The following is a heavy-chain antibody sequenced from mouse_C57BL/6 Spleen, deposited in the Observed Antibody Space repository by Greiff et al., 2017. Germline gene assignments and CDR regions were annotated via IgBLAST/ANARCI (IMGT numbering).Heavy chain of an antibody. Sequence: QVQLQQPGAELVKPGASVKLSCKASGYTFTSYWMHWVKQRPGRGLEWIGRIDPNSGGTKYNEKFKSKATLTVDKPSSTAYMQLSSLTSEESAVYYCARLAMDDYDKDAMDYWGQGTSVTVSS. CDR1: GYTFTSYW. CDR3: ARLAMDDYDKDAMDY. J-gene: IGHJ4*01. D-gene: IGHD2-4*01. V-gene: IGHV1-72*01. CDR2: IDPNSGGT.